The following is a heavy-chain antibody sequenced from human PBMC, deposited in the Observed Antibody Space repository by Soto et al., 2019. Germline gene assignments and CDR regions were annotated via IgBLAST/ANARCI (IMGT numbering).Heavy chain of an antibody. CDR2: IKSDGSGT. D-gene: IGHD5-18*01. J-gene: IGHJ4*02. V-gene: IGHV3-74*01. CDR1: GFTFRTYW. Sequence: EVQLVESGGGLVQLGGSLRVSCEASGFTFRTYWMHWVLQAPGKGLVWVSRIKSDGSGTYYADSVEGRFTISRDNAQNTLYLQMNSLRAEDTAVYYCVRGDGEYHDGHGYLGRHWGQGTLVTVSS. CDR3: VRGDGEYHDGHGYLGRH.